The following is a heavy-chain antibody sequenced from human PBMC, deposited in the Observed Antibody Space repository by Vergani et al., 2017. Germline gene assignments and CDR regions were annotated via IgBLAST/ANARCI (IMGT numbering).Heavy chain of an antibody. Sequence: EVQLVESGGGLVQPGGSLRLSCAASGFTFSSYAMSWVRQAPGKGLEWVSAISGSGVSTYYADSVKGRFTISRDNSKNTLYLQMNSLRAEDTAVYYCAKELVYNVGSWYVGYFDYWGQGTLVTVSS. V-gene: IGHV3-23*04. J-gene: IGHJ4*02. CDR1: GFTFSSYA. CDR2: ISGSGVST. CDR3: AKELVYNVGSWYVGYFDY. D-gene: IGHD2-15*01.